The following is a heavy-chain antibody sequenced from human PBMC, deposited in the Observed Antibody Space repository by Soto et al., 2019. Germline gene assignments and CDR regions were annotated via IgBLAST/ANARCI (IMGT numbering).Heavy chain of an antibody. CDR3: ARDGSSSWYSYYYNGMDV. J-gene: IGHJ6*02. Sequence: EVQLVESGGGLVRPGGSLRLSCAASGFTFSSYWMSWVRQAPGKGLEWVANINQDGSEKFYVDSEKGRFTISRDNAKKSLYLQMNTLRVEDTAVYYCARDGSSSWYSYYYNGMDVWGQGTTVTVSS. D-gene: IGHD6-13*01. CDR1: GFTFSSYW. CDR2: INQDGSEK. V-gene: IGHV3-7*05.